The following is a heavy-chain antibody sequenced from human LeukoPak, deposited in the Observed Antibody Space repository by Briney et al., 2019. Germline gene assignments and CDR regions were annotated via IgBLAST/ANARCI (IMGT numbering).Heavy chain of an antibody. CDR3: AREGSGSYYRSWFDP. CDR2: INPSGGST. D-gene: IGHD3-10*01. Sequence: ASVKVSCKASGYTFTSYYMHWVRQAPGQGLEWMGIINPSGGSTSYAQKFQGRVTMTRDTSTSTVYMELSSLRSEDTAVYYCAREGSGSYYRSWFDPWGQGTLVTVSS. J-gene: IGHJ5*02. CDR1: GYTFTSYY. V-gene: IGHV1-46*01.